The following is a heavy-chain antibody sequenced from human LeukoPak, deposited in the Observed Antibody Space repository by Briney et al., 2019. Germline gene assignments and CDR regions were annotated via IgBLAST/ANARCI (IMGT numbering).Heavy chain of an antibody. CDR3: ARDPSGSYVFDY. D-gene: IGHD1-26*01. V-gene: IGHV4-59*01. J-gene: IGHJ4*02. CDR2: IYYSGST. CDR1: GGSISSYY. Sequence: SETLSLTCTVSGGSISSYYWSWIRQPPGKGLEWIGYIYYSGSTNYNPSLKSRVTISVDTSKNQLSLKLSSVTAADTAVYYCARDPSGSYVFDYWGQGTLVTVSS.